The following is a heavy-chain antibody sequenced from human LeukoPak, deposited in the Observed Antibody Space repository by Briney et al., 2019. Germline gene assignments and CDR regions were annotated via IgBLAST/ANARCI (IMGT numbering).Heavy chain of an antibody. D-gene: IGHD3-22*01. CDR3: ARDSSGFPRDASDY. CDR1: GYTFTSYG. CDR2: ISAYNGHT. Sequence: GASVKVSCKASGYTFTSYGINWVRQAPGQGLEWMGWISAYNGHTNYAQKLQGRVTMTTDTSTSTAHMELRSLRSDDTAVYFRARDSSGFPRDASDYWGQGTLVTVSS. V-gene: IGHV1-18*01. J-gene: IGHJ4*02.